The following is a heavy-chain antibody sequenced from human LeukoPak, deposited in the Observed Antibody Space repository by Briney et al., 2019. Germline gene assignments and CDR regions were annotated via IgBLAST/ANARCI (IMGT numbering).Heavy chain of an antibody. V-gene: IGHV3-11*01. D-gene: IGHD3-10*01. CDR2: VTSSGSST. CDR3: ARERRGSYYAFES. Sequence: PGGSLRLSCAASGFSFIDHYMHWIRQPPGKGLDGISYVTSSGSSTKYADSVKGRFTISRDNAKNSVALQMNSLRAEDTAVYYCARERRGSYYAFESWGQGTLVTVSS. CDR1: GFSFIDHY. J-gene: IGHJ4*02.